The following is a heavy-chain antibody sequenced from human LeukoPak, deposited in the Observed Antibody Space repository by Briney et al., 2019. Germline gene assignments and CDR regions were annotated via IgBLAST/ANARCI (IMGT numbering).Heavy chain of an antibody. CDR3: AAYGSGSYYNDYFDY. Sequence: PVKVSCKASGGTFSSYAISWVRQAPGQGLEWMGRIIPILGIANYAQKFQGRVTITADKSTSTAYMELSSLRSEDTAVYYCAAYGSGSYYNDYFDYWGQGTLVTVSS. D-gene: IGHD3-10*01. CDR1: GGTFSSYA. V-gene: IGHV1-69*04. CDR2: IIPILGIA. J-gene: IGHJ4*02.